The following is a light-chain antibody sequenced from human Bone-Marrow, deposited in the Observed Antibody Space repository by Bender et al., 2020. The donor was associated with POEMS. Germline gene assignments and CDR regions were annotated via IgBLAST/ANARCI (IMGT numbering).Light chain of an antibody. CDR1: NSNIGTNA. Sequence: QSVLTQPPSASGTPGQRVTISCSGSNSNIGTNAVNWYQQFPGTAPKLLFYSDNQRPSGVPDRFYAFKSGTSASLAISGLQSEDEADYYCAAGDAGRSGGVFGGGTKLTVL. CDR3: AAGDAGRSGGV. V-gene: IGLV1-44*01. CDR2: SDN. J-gene: IGLJ3*02.